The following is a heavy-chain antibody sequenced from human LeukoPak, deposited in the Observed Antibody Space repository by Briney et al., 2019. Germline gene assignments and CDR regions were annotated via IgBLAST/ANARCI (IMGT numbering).Heavy chain of an antibody. CDR3: ARGGLLASGSPL. V-gene: IGHV4-39*07. CDR2: IYYSGST. CDR1: GGSISSSSYY. D-gene: IGHD3-10*01. J-gene: IGHJ4*02. Sequence: SETLSLTCTVSGGSISSSSYYWGWIRQPPGKGLEWIGSIYYSGSTYYNPSLKRRVTISVDTSKNQFSLNLSSVTAADTAVYYCARGGLLASGSPLWGQGTLVTVSS.